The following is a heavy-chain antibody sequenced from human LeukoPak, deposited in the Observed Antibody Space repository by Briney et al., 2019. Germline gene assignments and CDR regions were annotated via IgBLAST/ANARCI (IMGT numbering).Heavy chain of an antibody. V-gene: IGHV3-23*01. CDR1: GFTFSRYG. J-gene: IGHJ3*02. D-gene: IGHD2-15*01. CDR3: AKNGDPVVVVTAPGPFDI. CDR2: ISGSGDST. Sequence: GGSLRLSCAGSGFTFSRYGMNWVRQAPGKGLEWVSTISGSGDSTYYADSVKGRFTISRDNSRNTLYIQMNSLRAEDTALYYCAKNGDPVVVVTAPGPFDIWGQGTMVTVSS.